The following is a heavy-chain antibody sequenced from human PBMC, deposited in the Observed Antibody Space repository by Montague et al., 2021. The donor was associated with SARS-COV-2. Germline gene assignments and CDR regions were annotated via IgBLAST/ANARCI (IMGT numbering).Heavy chain of an antibody. Sequence: CAISGDSVSSNRATWHWIRQSPSRGLEWLGRTYYRSRWSNDYAVSVRSRIIINPDTSTNRFSLQLSSVTPEDTAVYFCARERWAVGVSFDYWSQGPLVTVSS. D-gene: IGHD1-26*01. CDR2: TYYRSRWSN. V-gene: IGHV6-1*01. J-gene: IGHJ4*02. CDR1: GDSVSSNRAT. CDR3: ARERWAVGVSFDY.